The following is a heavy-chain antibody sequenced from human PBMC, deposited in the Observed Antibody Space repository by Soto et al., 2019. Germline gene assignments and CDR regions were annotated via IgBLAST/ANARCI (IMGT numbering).Heavy chain of an antibody. CDR1: GFTFNNYW. J-gene: IGHJ6*02. CDR3: ATSPYPSYYYYGMDV. CDR2: INQDGSET. V-gene: IGHV3-7*03. Sequence: EVQLVASGGGLVQPGGSLRVSCAASGFTFNNYWVTWVRQAPGKGLEWVANINQDGSETYYVDSVKGRFTISRDNARNSLYLQMHSLRGEDTAVYYCATSPYPSYYYYGMDVWGQGTTVTISS.